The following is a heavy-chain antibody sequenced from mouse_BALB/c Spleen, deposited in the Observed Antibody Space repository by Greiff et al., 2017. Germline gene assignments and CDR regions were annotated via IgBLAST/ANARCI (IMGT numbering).Heavy chain of an antibody. D-gene: IGHD1-2*01. CDR2: ISDGGSYT. CDR3: ARDGGYYGYDAMDY. CDR1: GFTFSDYY. V-gene: IGHV5-4*02. Sequence: DVKLVESGGGLVKPGGSLKLSCAASGFTFSDYYMYWVRQTPEKRLEWVATISDGGSYTYYPDSVKGRFTISRDNAKNNLYLQMSSLKSEDTAMYYCARDGGYYGYDAMDYWGQGTSVTVSS. J-gene: IGHJ4*01.